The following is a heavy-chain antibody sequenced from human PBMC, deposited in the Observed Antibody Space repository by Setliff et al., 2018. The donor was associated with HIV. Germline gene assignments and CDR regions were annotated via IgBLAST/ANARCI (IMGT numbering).Heavy chain of an antibody. CDR2: IYHSGST. CDR3: ARTLIAAAGTFDY. Sequence: SETLSLTCAVSGGSISSSNWWSWVRQPPGKGLEWIGEIYHSGSTNYNPSLKRRVTISVDKSKNQFSLKLRSVTAADTAVYYCARTLIAAAGTFDYWGQGTLVTVSS. CDR1: GGSISSSNW. J-gene: IGHJ4*02. V-gene: IGHV4-4*02. D-gene: IGHD6-13*01.